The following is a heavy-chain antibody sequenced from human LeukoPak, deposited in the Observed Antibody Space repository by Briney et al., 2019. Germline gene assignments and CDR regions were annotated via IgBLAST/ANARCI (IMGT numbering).Heavy chain of an antibody. Sequence: PARSLRLSCEASGFTFSSYGMHWVRQDPGKGLELVALIWSDGSTQDYGGSVKGRFTISRDNSKNTLYLQMNSLRAEDTAVYYCARERSSGGDPYYFDYWGQGTLVTVSS. V-gene: IGHV3-33*01. J-gene: IGHJ4*02. CDR3: ARERSSGGDPYYFDY. CDR2: IWSDGSTQ. CDR1: GFTFSSYG. D-gene: IGHD2-21*02.